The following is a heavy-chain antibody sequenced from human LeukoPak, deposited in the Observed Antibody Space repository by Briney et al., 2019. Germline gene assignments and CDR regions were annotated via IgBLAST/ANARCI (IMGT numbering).Heavy chain of an antibody. CDR1: GFTFSNYN. D-gene: IGHD3-3*01. CDR3: ARTATYYDFWSGQQSIVYYFDY. Sequence: GGSLRLSCAASGFTFSNYNMNWVRQAPGKGLEWVSYISSGSSYIYYADSVKGRFTVSRDNAKNSLFLQMNSLRAEDTAVYYCARTATYYDFWSGQQSIVYYFDYWGQGTLVTVSS. CDR2: ISSGSSYI. J-gene: IGHJ4*02. V-gene: IGHV3-21*01.